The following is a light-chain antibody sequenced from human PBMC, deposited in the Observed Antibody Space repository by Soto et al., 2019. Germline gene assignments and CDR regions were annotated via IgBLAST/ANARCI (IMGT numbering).Light chain of an antibody. CDR1: SSNIGAGYD. V-gene: IGLV1-40*01. J-gene: IGLJ1*01. CDR2: GNS. CDR3: QSYASSLSGYV. Sequence: QSVLTQPPSVSGAPGQRVTISCTGSSSNIGAGYDVHWYQQLPGTAPKLLIYGNSNRPSVVPDRFSGSKSGTSASLAITGLQAEDEADYYCQSYASSLSGYVFGTGTKLTVL.